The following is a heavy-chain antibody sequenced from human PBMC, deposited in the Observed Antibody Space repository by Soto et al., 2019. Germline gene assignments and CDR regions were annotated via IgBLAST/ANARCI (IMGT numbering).Heavy chain of an antibody. Sequence: ESGGGLVQPGGSLRLSCAASGFTFSRYDMHWVRQATGKGLEWVSAIGRAGDTYYPGSVKGRFTISRENAKNSLYLQMDSLRAGDTAVYYCARVAYCGDDCYYPNGFDIWGQGTMVTVSS. V-gene: IGHV3-13*01. CDR1: GFTFSRYD. J-gene: IGHJ3*02. D-gene: IGHD2-21*02. CDR3: ARVAYCGDDCYYPNGFDI. CDR2: IGRAGDT.